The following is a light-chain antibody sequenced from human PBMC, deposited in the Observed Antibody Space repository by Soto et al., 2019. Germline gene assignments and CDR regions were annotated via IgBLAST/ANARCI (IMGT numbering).Light chain of an antibody. CDR2: GAL. Sequence: EIVLTQSPDTLSLSPGERATLSCRASQSVSSSYLAWYRQKPGQPPRLLIYGALSRATGIPDRFSGSGSGTDFTLTISRLEPEDFAVYYCQQYDSSPRTFGQGTKVEIK. J-gene: IGKJ1*01. CDR3: QQYDSSPRT. V-gene: IGKV3-20*01. CDR1: QSVSSSY.